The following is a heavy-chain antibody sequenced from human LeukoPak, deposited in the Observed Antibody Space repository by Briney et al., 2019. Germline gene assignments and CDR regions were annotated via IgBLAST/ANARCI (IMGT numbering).Heavy chain of an antibody. CDR3: AKDQHGDYEDYFDY. CDR2: ISWNSGSI. V-gene: IGHV3-9*01. D-gene: IGHD4-17*01. J-gene: IGHJ4*02. CDR1: GFTFDDYA. Sequence: PGRSLRLSCAASGFTFDDYAMHWVRQAPGKGLEWVSGISWNSGSIGYADSVKGRFTISRDNAKNSLYLQMNSLRAEDTALYYCAKDQHGDYEDYFDYWGQGTLVTVSS.